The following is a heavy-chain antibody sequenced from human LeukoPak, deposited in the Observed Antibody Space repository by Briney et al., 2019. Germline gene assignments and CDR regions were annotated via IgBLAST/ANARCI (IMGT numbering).Heavy chain of an antibody. CDR2: INHSGST. CDR3: ARAASGLGSSWYKYYYYGMDV. J-gene: IGHJ6*02. D-gene: IGHD6-13*01. V-gene: IGHV4-34*01. CDR1: GGSFSGYY. Sequence: SETLSLTCAVYGGSFSGYYWSWIRQPPGKGLEWIGEINHSGSTNYNPSLKSRVTISVDTSKNQFSLKLSSVTAADTAVYYCARAASGLGSSWYKYYYYGMDVWGQGTTVTVSS.